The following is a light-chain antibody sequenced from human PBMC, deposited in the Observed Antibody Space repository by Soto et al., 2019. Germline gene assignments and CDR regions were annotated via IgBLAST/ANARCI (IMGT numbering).Light chain of an antibody. CDR3: QQYNNWPPT. J-gene: IGKJ1*01. V-gene: IGKV3D-15*01. Sequence: EIVLTQSPGTLSLSPGERATLSCRASQSVSNNYLAWYQQKPGQAPRLLIYGASNRATGIPDRFSGSGSGTEFTLTISGLQSEDFAVYYCQQYNNWPPTFGQGTKVDIK. CDR2: GAS. CDR1: QSVSNN.